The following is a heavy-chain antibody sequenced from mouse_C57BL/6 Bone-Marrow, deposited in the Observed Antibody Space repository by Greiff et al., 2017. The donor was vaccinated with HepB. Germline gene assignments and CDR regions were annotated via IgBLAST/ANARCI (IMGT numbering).Heavy chain of an antibody. Sequence: QLQQSGPELVKPGASVKISCKASGYTFTDYYMNWVKQSHGKSLEWIGDINPNNGGTSYNQKFKGKAKLTIDKSSSTAYMELRSLTSEDSAVYYCARRGVYDYDGFAYWGQGTLVTVSA. CDR1: GYTFTDYY. V-gene: IGHV1-26*01. CDR2: INPNNGGT. D-gene: IGHD2-4*01. J-gene: IGHJ3*01. CDR3: ARRGVYDYDGFAY.